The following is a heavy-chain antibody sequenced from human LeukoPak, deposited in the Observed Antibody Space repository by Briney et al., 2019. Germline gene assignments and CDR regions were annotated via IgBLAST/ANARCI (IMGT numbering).Heavy chain of an antibody. Sequence: GGSLSLSCAASGFTFRSYSMHWVRQAPGKGLEWVSSISSSSSYIYYADSVKGRFTISRDNAKNSLYLQRKSLRAEDTAVYYCARVYGSGSYFDYWGQGTLVTVSS. V-gene: IGHV3-21*01. J-gene: IGHJ4*02. D-gene: IGHD3-10*01. CDR3: ARVYGSGSYFDY. CDR2: ISSSSSYI. CDR1: GFTFRSYS.